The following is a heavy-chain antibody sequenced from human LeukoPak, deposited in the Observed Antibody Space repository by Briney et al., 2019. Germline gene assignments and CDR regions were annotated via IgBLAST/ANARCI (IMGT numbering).Heavy chain of an antibody. Sequence: ASVKVSCKVSGYTLTELSMHWVRQAPGKGLEWMGGFDPEDGETTYAQKFQGRVTMTEDTSTDTAYMELSSLRSEDTAVYYCASPYPGIAAAANSYYYGMDVWGQGTTVTVSS. CDR2: FDPEDGET. CDR3: ASPYPGIAAAANSYYYGMDV. D-gene: IGHD6-13*01. CDR1: GYTLTELS. J-gene: IGHJ6*02. V-gene: IGHV1-24*01.